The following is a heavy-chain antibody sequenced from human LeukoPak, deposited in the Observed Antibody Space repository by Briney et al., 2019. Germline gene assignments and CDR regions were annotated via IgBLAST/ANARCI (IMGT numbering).Heavy chain of an antibody. V-gene: IGHV1-46*01. D-gene: IGHD3-16*01. Sequence: ASVKVSCKASGYSFTSHYLHWVRQAPGHGLEWMGILNPSGGQTSYAQKFEGRVTMTRDTSTNTAYMELNSLRFDDTAVYYCAREHGGYAFSIWGQGTVVTVSS. CDR1: GYSFTSHY. J-gene: IGHJ3*02. CDR3: AREHGGYAFSI. CDR2: LNPSGGQT.